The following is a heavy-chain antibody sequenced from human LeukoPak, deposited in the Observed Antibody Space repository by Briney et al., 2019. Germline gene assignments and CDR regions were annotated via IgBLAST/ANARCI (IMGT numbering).Heavy chain of an antibody. CDR3: AIGERFIDAFEF. Sequence: GGSLRLSCVASGFSFSDYVMTWVRQAPGKGLDWVSGISGRGDKTYRADSVTGRFTISRDNSKNTVYLQMNSLRVEDTAVYYCAIGERFIDAFEFWGQGTAVTVSS. J-gene: IGHJ3*01. V-gene: IGHV3-23*01. CDR1: GFSFSDYV. CDR2: ISGRGDKT.